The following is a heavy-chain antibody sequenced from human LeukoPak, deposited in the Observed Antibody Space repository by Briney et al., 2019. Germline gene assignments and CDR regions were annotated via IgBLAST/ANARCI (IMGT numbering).Heavy chain of an antibody. D-gene: IGHD3-10*01. CDR3: ARDPHYYGSGSYFDY. V-gene: IGHV4-59*11. J-gene: IGHJ4*02. Sequence: KPSETLSLTCTVSGGSISSHYWSWIRQPPGKGLEWIGYIYYSGSTNYNPSLKSRVTISVDTSKNQFSLKLSSVTAADTAVYYCARDPHYYGSGSYFDYWGQGTLVTVSS. CDR2: IYYSGST. CDR1: GGSISSHY.